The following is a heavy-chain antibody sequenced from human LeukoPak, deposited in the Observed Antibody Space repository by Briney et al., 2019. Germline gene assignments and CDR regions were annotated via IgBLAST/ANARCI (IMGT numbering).Heavy chain of an antibody. CDR3: AGSSHQRNWFDP. CDR1: GYTFTSDY. J-gene: IGHJ5*02. D-gene: IGHD1-26*01. Sequence: ASVKLSCKASGYTFTSDYMNWVRQAPGQGLEWMGIVHPSGGVTKYPQEFQDRLTVTRDTSTSTIYMELSSLRSEDTAVYYCAGSSHQRNWFDPWGQGALVIVSS. V-gene: IGHV1-46*01. CDR2: VHPSGGVT.